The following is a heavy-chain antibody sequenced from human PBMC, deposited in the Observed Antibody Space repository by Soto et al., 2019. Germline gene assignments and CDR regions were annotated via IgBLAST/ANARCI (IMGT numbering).Heavy chain of an antibody. V-gene: IGHV3-23*01. CDR3: ARGSWDDVTGHYYMDV. CDR2: ISGSGGST. Sequence: GGSLRLSCAASGFTFSSYAVSWVRQAPGKGLEWVSAISGSGGSTYYAVSAKSRITVNPDTSKNQFSLQLNSVTPKDTAVYYCARGSWDDVTGHYYMDVWGKGTTVTVSS. CDR1: GFTFSSYA. J-gene: IGHJ6*03. D-gene: IGHD1-1*01.